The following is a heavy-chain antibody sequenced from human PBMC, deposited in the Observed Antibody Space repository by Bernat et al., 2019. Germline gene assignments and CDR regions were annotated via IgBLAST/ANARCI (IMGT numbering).Heavy chain of an antibody. CDR1: GGSISSSSYY. J-gene: IGHJ6*02. CDR3: ASPPAGFNYYYYGMDV. D-gene: IGHD3-16*01. Sequence: LQLQESGPGLVKPSETLSLTCTVSGGSISSSSYYWGWIRQPPGKGLEWIGSIYYSGSTYYNPSLKSRVTISVDTSKNQFSLKLSSVTATDTAVYYCASPPAGFNYYYYGMDVWGQGTTVTVSS. CDR2: IYYSGST. V-gene: IGHV4-39*01.